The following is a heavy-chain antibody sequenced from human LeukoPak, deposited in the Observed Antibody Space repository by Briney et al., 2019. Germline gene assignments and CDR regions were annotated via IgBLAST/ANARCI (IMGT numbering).Heavy chain of an antibody. D-gene: IGHD4-17*01. CDR2: ISSSGSTI. Sequence: GGSLRLSCAASGFTFSSYAMSWIRQAPGKGLEWVSYISSSGSTIYYADSVKGRFTISRDNAKNSLYLQMNSLRAEDTAVYYCARAGNGDYRYYFYMDVWGKGTTVTISS. CDR3: ARAGNGDYRYYFYMDV. J-gene: IGHJ6*03. V-gene: IGHV3-11*01. CDR1: GFTFSSYA.